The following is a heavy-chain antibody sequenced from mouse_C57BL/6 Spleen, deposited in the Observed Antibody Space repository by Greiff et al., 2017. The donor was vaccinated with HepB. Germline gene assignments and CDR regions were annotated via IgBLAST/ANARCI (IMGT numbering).Heavy chain of an antibody. V-gene: IGHV5-4*03. CDR2: ISDGGSYT. Sequence: EVKVVESGGGLVKPGGSLKLSCAASGFTFSSYAMSWVRQTPEKRLEWVATISDGGSYTYYPDNVKGRFTISRDNAKNNLYLQMSHLKSEDTAMYYCARAITTTGYFDVWGTGTTVTVSS. D-gene: IGHD1-1*01. J-gene: IGHJ1*03. CDR1: GFTFSSYA. CDR3: ARAITTTGYFDV.